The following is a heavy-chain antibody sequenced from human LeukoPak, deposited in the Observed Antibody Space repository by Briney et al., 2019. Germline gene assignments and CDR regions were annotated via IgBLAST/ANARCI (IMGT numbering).Heavy chain of an antibody. D-gene: IGHD3-10*01. CDR1: GGSISSSSYY. Sequence: SETLSLTCTVSGGSISSSSYYWGWIRQPPGKGLEWIGSIYYSGSTYYNPSLKSRVAISVDTSKNQFSLKLSSVTAADTAVYYCARLKVRGVIDYWGQGTLVTVSS. J-gene: IGHJ4*02. CDR2: IYYSGST. CDR3: ARLKVRGVIDY. V-gene: IGHV4-39*01.